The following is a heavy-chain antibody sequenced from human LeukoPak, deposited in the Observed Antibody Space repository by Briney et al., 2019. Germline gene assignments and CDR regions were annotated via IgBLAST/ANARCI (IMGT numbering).Heavy chain of an antibody. Sequence: PGGSLRLSCAASGFTFSSYAMSWVRQAPGKGLEWVSAISGSGGSTYYADSVKGRFTISRDNSKNTLYLQMNSLRAEDTAVYYCANTMVRGVAPYYWGQGTLVTVSS. D-gene: IGHD3-10*01. J-gene: IGHJ4*02. CDR2: ISGSGGST. CDR1: GFTFSSYA. V-gene: IGHV3-23*01. CDR3: ANTMVRGVAPYY.